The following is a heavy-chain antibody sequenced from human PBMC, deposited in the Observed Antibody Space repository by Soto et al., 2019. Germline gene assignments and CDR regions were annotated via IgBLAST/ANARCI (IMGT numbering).Heavy chain of an antibody. V-gene: IGHV4-31*03. D-gene: IGHD5-12*01. J-gene: IGHJ6*03. CDR3: ARKDSGYGDYMDV. Sequence: QVQLQESGPGLVKPSQTLSLTCTVSGGSISSGGYSWSWIRQHPGKGLEWIGYIYYSGSTYYNPSLKRRVTMSVDTSENQFSLRLSSVTAADTAVYYCARKDSGYGDYMDVWGKGTTVTVSS. CDR2: IYYSGST. CDR1: GGSISSGGYS.